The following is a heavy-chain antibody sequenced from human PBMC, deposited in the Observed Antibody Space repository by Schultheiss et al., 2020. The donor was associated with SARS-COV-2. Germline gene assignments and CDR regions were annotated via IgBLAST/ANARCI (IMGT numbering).Heavy chain of an antibody. CDR3: ARAVAGTYYYFDY. V-gene: IGHV4-61*08. J-gene: IGHJ4*02. CDR2: IYYSGST. Sequence: SETLSLTCAVSGGSISSGGYSWNWIRQPPGKGLEWIGYIYYSGSTNYNPSLKSRVTMSVDTSKNQFSLKLSSVTAADTAVYYCARAVAGTYYYFDYWGQGTLVTVSS. CDR1: GGSISSGGYS. D-gene: IGHD6-19*01.